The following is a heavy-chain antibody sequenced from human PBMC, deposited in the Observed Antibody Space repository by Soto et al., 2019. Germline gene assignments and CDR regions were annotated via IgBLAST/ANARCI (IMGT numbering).Heavy chain of an antibody. CDR3: VRDVGPSKYDAFDM. V-gene: IGHV3-7*03. CDR1: GFTFSSLW. CDR2: IKQDGSET. J-gene: IGHJ3*02. Sequence: GGALRLSCAASGFTFSSLWMAWVRQAPEKGLEWVANIKQDGSETHYLDSVKGRFTISKDNTQSSLYLQMNSLRAEDTAVYYCVRDVGPSKYDAFDMWGRGXMVTV.